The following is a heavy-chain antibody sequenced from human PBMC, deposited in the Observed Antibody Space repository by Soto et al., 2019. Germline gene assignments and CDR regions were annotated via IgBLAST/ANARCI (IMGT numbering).Heavy chain of an antibody. CDR2: IYHRGNI. J-gene: IGHJ4*02. CDR3: ARDRVAAPWYYFDN. D-gene: IGHD6-19*01. CDR1: GGSITSSNW. Sequence: SETLSLTCVVSGGSITSSNWWSWVRQPPGKGLEWIGEIYHRGNIDYNPSLKSRVTISVDKSKNQFSLIMRSVTAADTAMYYCARDRVAAPWYYFDNWGQGILVT. V-gene: IGHV4-4*02.